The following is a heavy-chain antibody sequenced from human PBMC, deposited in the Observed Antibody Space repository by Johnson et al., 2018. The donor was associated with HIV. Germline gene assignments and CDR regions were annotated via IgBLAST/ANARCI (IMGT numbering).Heavy chain of an antibody. D-gene: IGHD2-21*02. CDR1: GVTFSSYG. CDR2: IKQGGSEK. CDR3: ARGGGAYCGGDCLRTFDI. V-gene: IGHV3-7*01. Sequence: VQLVESGGGVVQPGGSLRISCAASGVTFSSYGMHWVRQAPGKGLEGVANIKQGGSEKYFVDSLKGRFIISRDNAKNSLFLQMNSLRAEDSAAYYCARGGGAYCGGDCLRTFDIWGQGTMVTVSS. J-gene: IGHJ3*02.